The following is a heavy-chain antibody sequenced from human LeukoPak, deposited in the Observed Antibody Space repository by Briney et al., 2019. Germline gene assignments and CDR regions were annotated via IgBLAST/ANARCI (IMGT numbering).Heavy chain of an antibody. CDR3: ARVKRVTTYDY. Sequence: GGSLRLSCAASGFTFSNYGIHWVRQAPGKGLEWVAIIWYDGSKKYYADSVKGRFTISRDNAKNSLYLQMNSLRDEDTAVYYCARVKRVTTYDYWGQGTLVTVSS. D-gene: IGHD4-17*01. J-gene: IGHJ4*02. V-gene: IGHV3-33*01. CDR2: IWYDGSKK. CDR1: GFTFSNYG.